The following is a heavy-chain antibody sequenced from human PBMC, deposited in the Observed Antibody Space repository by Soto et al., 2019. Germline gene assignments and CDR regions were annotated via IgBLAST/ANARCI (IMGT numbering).Heavy chain of an antibody. J-gene: IGHJ5*02. Sequence: PSETLSLTCTVSGGSISSFYWSWIRQPPGKGLEWIGYIYYSGSTYYNPSLKSRVTISVDTSKNQFSLKLNSVTAADTAVYYCARVPDRWGQGTLVTVSS. CDR1: GGSISSFY. V-gene: IGHV4-59*12. CDR2: IYYSGST. CDR3: ARVPDR. D-gene: IGHD2-2*01.